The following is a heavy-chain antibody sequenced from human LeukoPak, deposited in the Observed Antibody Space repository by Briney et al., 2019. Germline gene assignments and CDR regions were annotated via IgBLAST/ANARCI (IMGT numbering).Heavy chain of an antibody. CDR2: IIPIFGTA. Sequence: SVKVSCKASGGTFSSYAISWVRQAPGQGLEWMGGIIPIFGTANYAQKFQGRVTITADESTSTAYMELSSLRSEDTAVYYCAGSTYYYDSSGYPEDYWGQGTLVTVSS. CDR3: AGSTYYYDSSGYPEDY. CDR1: GGTFSSYA. V-gene: IGHV1-69*01. D-gene: IGHD3-22*01. J-gene: IGHJ4*02.